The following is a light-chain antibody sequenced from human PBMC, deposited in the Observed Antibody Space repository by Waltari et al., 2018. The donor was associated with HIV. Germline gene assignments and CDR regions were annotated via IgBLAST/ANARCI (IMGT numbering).Light chain of an antibody. CDR1: TSDFGRYNS. Sequence: QSALTQPASVSGSPGQSVTISCTATTSDFGRYNSVSWYQQHPGNLPKVIIYEVTSRPSVVPHRFSGSKSGNTASLTISGLQAEDEAIYYCSTHTTTDTLIFGGGTKLTVL. CDR3: STHTTTDTLI. J-gene: IGLJ2*01. V-gene: IGLV2-14*03. CDR2: EVT.